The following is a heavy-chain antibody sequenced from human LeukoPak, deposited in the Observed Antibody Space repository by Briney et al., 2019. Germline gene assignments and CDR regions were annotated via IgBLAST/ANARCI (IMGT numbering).Heavy chain of an antibody. Sequence: GGSLRLSCAASGFTFSDYYMSWIRQAPGKGLEWVSYISSSGSTIYYADSVKGRFTISRDNAKNSLYLQMNSLRAEDTAVYYCARDYYDSSGYYYWGIYYYYMDVWGKGTTVTISS. CDR2: ISSSGSTI. CDR3: ARDYYDSSGYYYWGIYYYYMDV. J-gene: IGHJ6*03. D-gene: IGHD3-22*01. V-gene: IGHV3-11*01. CDR1: GFTFSDYY.